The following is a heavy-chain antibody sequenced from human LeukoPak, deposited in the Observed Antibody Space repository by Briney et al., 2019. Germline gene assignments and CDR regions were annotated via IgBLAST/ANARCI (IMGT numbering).Heavy chain of an antibody. CDR2: IIPIFGTA. J-gene: IGHJ6*03. CDR1: GYTFTSYG. V-gene: IGHV1-69*13. Sequence: AASVKASCKASGYTFTSYGISWVRQAPGQGLEWMGGIIPIFGTANYAQKFQGRVTITADESTSTAYMELSSLRSEDTAVYYCASRAPDIVVVPAAIIDYYYYMDVWGKGTTVTVSS. D-gene: IGHD2-2*01. CDR3: ASRAPDIVVVPAAIIDYYYYMDV.